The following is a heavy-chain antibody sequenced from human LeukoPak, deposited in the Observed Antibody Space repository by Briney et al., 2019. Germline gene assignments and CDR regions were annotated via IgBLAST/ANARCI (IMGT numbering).Heavy chain of an antibody. CDR2: ISSSGSTI. CDR3: ASPRYSSSRELDY. D-gene: IGHD6-13*01. J-gene: IGHJ4*02. V-gene: IGHV3-48*03. Sequence: GGSLRLSCAASGFTFSSYEMNWVRQAPGKGLEWVSYISSSGSTIYYADSVKGRFTISRDNAKNSLYLQMNSLRAEDTAVYYCASPRYSSSRELDYWGQGTLVTVSS. CDR1: GFTFSSYE.